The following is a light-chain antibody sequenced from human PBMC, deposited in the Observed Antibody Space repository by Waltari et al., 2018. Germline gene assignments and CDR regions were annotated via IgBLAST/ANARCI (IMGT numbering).Light chain of an antibody. Sequence: QSALTQPASVSGSPGQSITISCTGTSSDVGGYNYVSWYQQHPGKAPKLMSYDVSNRPLGVSNRFSGSKAVNTASLTISGLQAEDEADYYCSSYTSSSTWVFGGGTKLTVL. V-gene: IGLV2-14*01. CDR2: DVS. CDR1: SSDVGGYNY. J-gene: IGLJ2*01. CDR3: SSYTSSSTWV.